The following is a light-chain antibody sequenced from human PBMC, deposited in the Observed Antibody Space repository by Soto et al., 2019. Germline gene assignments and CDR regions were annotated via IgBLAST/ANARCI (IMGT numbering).Light chain of an antibody. V-gene: IGLV1-44*01. CDR3: AAWDVSLVV. Sequence: QSVLTQPPSASGTPGQRVTISCSGSSSNIGTNTVIWYQQLPGAAPKLLIYSDNQRPSGVPDRFSGSKSGTSASLAISGLQSEDEAYYSCAAWDVSLVVFGGGTKLTVL. CDR2: SDN. CDR1: SSNIGTNT. J-gene: IGLJ2*01.